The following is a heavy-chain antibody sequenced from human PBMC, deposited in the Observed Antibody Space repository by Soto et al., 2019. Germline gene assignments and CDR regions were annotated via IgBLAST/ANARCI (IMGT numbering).Heavy chain of an antibody. CDR2: IRYDGSNT. CDR3: ATDYAAGTPRYFDY. CDR1: GSIFRGYG. J-gene: IGHJ4*02. D-gene: IGHD6-13*01. V-gene: IGHV3-33*01. Sequence: PGGSLRLSCAASGSIFRGYGMHWVRQAPGKGLEWVAVIRYDGSNTNYADSVKGRFTISRDNFKNTLYLQMNSLRAEDTAVYYCATDYAAGTPRYFDYWGQGTLVTVSS.